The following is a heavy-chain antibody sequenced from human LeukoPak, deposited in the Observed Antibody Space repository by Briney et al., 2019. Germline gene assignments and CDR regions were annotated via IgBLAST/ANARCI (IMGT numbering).Heavy chain of an antibody. J-gene: IGHJ3*01. V-gene: IGHV4-30-4*01. CDR2: IYDSGVTS. D-gene: IGHD2-8*02. CDR3: AKDESSTAQRGFDV. Sequence: SETLSLTCNVSGDSITSGDYYWSWIRQTPGKGLMWIGYIYDSGVTSYYNPSLKSRVSISIDTSQNQFSLRLTSVTAADTAVYFCAKDESSTAQRGFDVWGRGRMVIVS. CDR1: GDSITSGDYY.